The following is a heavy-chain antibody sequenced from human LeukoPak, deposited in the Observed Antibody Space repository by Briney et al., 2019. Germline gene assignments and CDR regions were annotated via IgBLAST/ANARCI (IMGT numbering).Heavy chain of an antibody. V-gene: IGHV3-9*01. Sequence: SGGSLRLSCAASGFTFDDYAMHWVRHAPGKGLEWVSGISWNSGSIGYADSVKGRFTISRDNAKNSLYLQMNSLRAEDTALYYCAKDHSSGWYYFDYWGQGTLVTVSS. CDR3: AKDHSSGWYYFDY. CDR1: GFTFDDYA. J-gene: IGHJ4*02. CDR2: ISWNSGSI. D-gene: IGHD6-19*01.